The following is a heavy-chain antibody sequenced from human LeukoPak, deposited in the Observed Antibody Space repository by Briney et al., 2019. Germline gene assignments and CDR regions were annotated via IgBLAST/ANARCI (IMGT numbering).Heavy chain of an antibody. CDR3: ARRQARGSWYKNKSFDY. Sequence: PSETLSLTCAVYGGSFSGYYWSWIRQPPGKGLEWIGEINHSGSTNYNPSLKSRVTISVDTSKNQFSLKLSSVTAADTAVYYCARRQARGSWYKNKSFDYWGQGTLVTVSS. CDR1: GGSFSGYY. D-gene: IGHD6-13*01. J-gene: IGHJ4*02. CDR2: INHSGST. V-gene: IGHV4-34*01.